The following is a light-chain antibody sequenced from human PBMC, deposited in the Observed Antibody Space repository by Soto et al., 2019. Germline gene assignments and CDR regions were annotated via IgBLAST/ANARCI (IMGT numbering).Light chain of an antibody. V-gene: IGLV2-23*01. CDR3: WSYAVSSTLV. CDR1: SSDVGSYNL. Sequence: QSALTQPASVSGSPGQSITISCTGTSSDVGSYNLVSWYQQHQGKAPKLIIYEGTKRPSGVSNRFSGSKSGNTASLTISGLQADDEADYYCWSYAVSSTLVFGGGTKLTVL. CDR2: EGT. J-gene: IGLJ3*02.